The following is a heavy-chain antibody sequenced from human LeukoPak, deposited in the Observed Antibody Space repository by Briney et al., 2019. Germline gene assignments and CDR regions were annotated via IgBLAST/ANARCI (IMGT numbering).Heavy chain of an antibody. J-gene: IGHJ6*02. CDR3: ARSIAVSMDV. CDR1: GYTFTSYD. V-gene: IGHV1-8*01. D-gene: IGHD6-6*01. Sequence: ASVKVSCKASGYTFTSYDFNWVRQATGQGLEWVGWMNPNSGNTGYAQKFQGRVTITRNTSISTAYMDLSSLRSRDTAVYYCARSIAVSMDVWGQGTTVTVSS. CDR2: MNPNSGNT.